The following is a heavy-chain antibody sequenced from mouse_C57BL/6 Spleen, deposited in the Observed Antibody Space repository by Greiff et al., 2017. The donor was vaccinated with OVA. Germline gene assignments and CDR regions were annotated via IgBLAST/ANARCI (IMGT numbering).Heavy chain of an antibody. CDR2: IYPSDSET. D-gene: IGHD2-3*01. Sequence: QVQLQQPGAELVRPGSSVKLSCKASGYTFTSYWMDWVKQRPGQGLEWIGNIYPSDSETHYNQKFKDKATLTVDKSSSTAYMQLSSLTTEDSAIYYCARGRVYDGYYFSFDYWGQGTTLTVSS. V-gene: IGHV1-61*01. CDR1: GYTFTSYW. J-gene: IGHJ2*01. CDR3: ARGRVYDGYYFSFDY.